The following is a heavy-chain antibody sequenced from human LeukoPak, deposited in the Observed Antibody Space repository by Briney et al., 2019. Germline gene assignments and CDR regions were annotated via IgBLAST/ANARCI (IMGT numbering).Heavy chain of an antibody. CDR3: ARGDLMNRLF. CDR2: ISSSSSYI. CDR1: EFVFATYL. J-gene: IGHJ4*02. Sequence: GGSLRLSCAASEFVFATYLMTWVRQAPGKGLEWVSFISSSSSYIYYTDSVKGRFTISRDNAKNSLYLQMNSLRAEDTAVYYCARGDLMNRLFWGQGTLVTVSS. V-gene: IGHV3-21*01.